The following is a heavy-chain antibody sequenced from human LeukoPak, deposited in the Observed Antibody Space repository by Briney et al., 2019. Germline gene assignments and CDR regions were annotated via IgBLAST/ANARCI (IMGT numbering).Heavy chain of an antibody. CDR2: INPNSGGT. Sequence: ASVKVSCKASGYTFTGYYMHWVRQAPGQGLEWMGWINPNSGGTNYAQKFQGRVTTTRDTSISTAYMELSRLRSDDTAVYYCARGSYGSGFYYFDYWGQGTLVTVSS. D-gene: IGHD3-10*01. CDR1: GYTFTGYY. V-gene: IGHV1-2*02. J-gene: IGHJ4*02. CDR3: ARGSYGSGFYYFDY.